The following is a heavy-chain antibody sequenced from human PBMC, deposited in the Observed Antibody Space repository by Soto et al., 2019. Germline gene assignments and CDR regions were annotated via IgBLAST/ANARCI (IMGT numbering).Heavy chain of an antibody. CDR2: ISSSSSYI. CDR3: ARGYGYSGYYDSSPGAFDI. Sequence: PGGSLRLSCAASGFGFTFSTSAMSWVRQAPGKGLEWVSSISSSSSYIYYADSVKGRFTISRDNAKNSLYLQMNSLRAEDTAVYYCARGYGYSGYYDSSPGAFDIWGQGTMVTVSS. J-gene: IGHJ3*02. CDR1: GFGFTFSTSA. V-gene: IGHV3-21*01. D-gene: IGHD3-22*01.